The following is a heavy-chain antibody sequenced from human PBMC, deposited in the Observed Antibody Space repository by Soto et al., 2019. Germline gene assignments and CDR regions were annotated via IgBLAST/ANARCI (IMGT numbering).Heavy chain of an antibody. Sequence: SETLSLTCTVSGGSISSYYWSWIRQPPGKGLEWIGYMYNTGSTIYNPSLKSRVTISVDTSKNQFSLKLNSVTAADTAVYYCARDLWGYCGDDCDPLDVWGQGTTVTVS. J-gene: IGHJ6*02. CDR2: MYNTGST. CDR1: GGSISSYY. CDR3: ARDLWGYCGDDCDPLDV. D-gene: IGHD2-21*02. V-gene: IGHV4-59*01.